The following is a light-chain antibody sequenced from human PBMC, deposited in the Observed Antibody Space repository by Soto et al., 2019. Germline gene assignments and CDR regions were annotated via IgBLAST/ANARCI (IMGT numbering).Light chain of an antibody. CDR2: GAS. CDR1: QSISSN. Sequence: ERVMKQSSPTLFVSPGGRDTLSCRASQSISSNLAWYQQKPGQAPRLLIYGASTRATGIPARFTGSGSGTEFTLTISSLQSEDFAVYYCQQYNNWPLTFGGGTKVDIK. J-gene: IGKJ4*01. V-gene: IGKV3-15*01. CDR3: QQYNNWPLT.